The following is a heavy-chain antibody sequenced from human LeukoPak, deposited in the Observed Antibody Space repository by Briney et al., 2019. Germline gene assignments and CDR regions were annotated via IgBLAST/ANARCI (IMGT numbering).Heavy chain of an antibody. CDR3: ARELRRFLEWLPYYYYYYGMDV. CDR2: IWYDGSNK. J-gene: IGHJ6*02. Sequence: GGSLRLSCAASGFTFSSYGMHWVRQAPGKGLEWVAVIWYDGSNKYYADSVKGRFTISRDNSKNTLYLQMNSLRAEDTAAYYCARELRRFLEWLPYYYYYYGMDVWGQGTTVTVSS. D-gene: IGHD3-3*01. CDR1: GFTFSSYG. V-gene: IGHV3-33*08.